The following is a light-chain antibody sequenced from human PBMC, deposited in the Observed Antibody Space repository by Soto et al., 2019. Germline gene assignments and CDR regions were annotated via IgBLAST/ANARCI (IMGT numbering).Light chain of an antibody. CDR2: DAS. J-gene: IGKJ5*01. CDR3: QQLNSYPIT. V-gene: IGKV1-9*01. Sequence: IQLTQSPSFLSSSVGDRVTLTCRASQGISSYLAWHQQKPGKAPKLLIYDASTLQSGVSSRFSGSGSGTEFTLTISSLQPEDFASYYCQQLNSYPITFGQGTRLEIK. CDR1: QGISSY.